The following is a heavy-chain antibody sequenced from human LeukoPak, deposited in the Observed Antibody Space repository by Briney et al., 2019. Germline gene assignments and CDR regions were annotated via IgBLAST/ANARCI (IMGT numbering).Heavy chain of an antibody. Sequence: KAGGSLRLSCAASRFTSSSYTMNWVRQAPGKGLEWVSSIISRSPYVQYADSVKGRFTISRDNAKNSLYLQMNSLRAEDTAVYYCARQDYFDSSVLDYWGQGTLVTVSS. V-gene: IGHV3-21*01. CDR3: ARQDYFDSSVLDY. D-gene: IGHD3-22*01. J-gene: IGHJ4*02. CDR2: IISRSPYV. CDR1: RFTSSSYT.